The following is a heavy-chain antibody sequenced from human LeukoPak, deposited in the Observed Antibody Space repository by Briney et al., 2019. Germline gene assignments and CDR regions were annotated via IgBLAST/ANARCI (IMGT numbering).Heavy chain of an antibody. D-gene: IGHD3-22*01. CDR1: GFTFSSYA. Sequence: QPGGSLRLSCAATGFTFSSYAMSWVRQAPGKGLEWVSAISGSGGSTYYADSVKGRFTISRDNSKNTLYLQMNSLRAGDTAVYYCAKADTYYYDSSGPLADYWGQGTLVTVSS. V-gene: IGHV3-23*01. J-gene: IGHJ4*02. CDR2: ISGSGGST. CDR3: AKADTYYYDSSGPLADY.